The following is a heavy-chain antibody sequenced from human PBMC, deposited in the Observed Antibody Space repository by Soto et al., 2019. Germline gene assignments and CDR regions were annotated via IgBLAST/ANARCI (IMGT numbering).Heavy chain of an antibody. CDR1: VFTFSSYS. CDR3: AREGGNLNSFDP. Sequence: EVQLVESGGGLVQPGGSLRLSCAASVFTFSSYSMNWVRQAPGEGLECVSYISSSSSTIYYGDSVKGRFTISRDNAKKSLYLQRNSLRDEDTAVYYCAREGGNLNSFDPWGQGTLVTVSS. D-gene: IGHD1-26*01. CDR2: ISSSSSTI. V-gene: IGHV3-48*02. J-gene: IGHJ5*02.